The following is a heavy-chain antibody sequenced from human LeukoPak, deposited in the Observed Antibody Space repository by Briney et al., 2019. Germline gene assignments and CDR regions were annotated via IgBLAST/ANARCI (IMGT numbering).Heavy chain of an antibody. CDR1: GFTFSSYG. CDR2: ISYDGSNK. Sequence: PGRSLRLSCAASGFTFSSYGMHWVRRAPGKGLEWVAVISYDGSNKYYADSVKGRFTISRDNSKNTLYLQMNSLRAEDTAVYYCAKEKVEMAKLEYYFDYWGQGTLVTVSS. CDR3: AKEKVEMAKLEYYFDY. D-gene: IGHD5-24*01. V-gene: IGHV3-30*18. J-gene: IGHJ4*02.